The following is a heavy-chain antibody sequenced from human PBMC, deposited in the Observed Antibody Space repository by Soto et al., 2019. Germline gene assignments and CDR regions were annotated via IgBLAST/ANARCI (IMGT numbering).Heavy chain of an antibody. CDR3: ARDRDSTQGHGMDV. CDR2: ISSSSSYI. CDR1: GFTFSSYS. D-gene: IGHD6-13*01. V-gene: IGHV3-21*01. J-gene: IGHJ6*02. Sequence: GGSLRLSCAASGFTFSSYSMNWVRQAPGKGLEWVSSISSSSSYIYYADSVKGRFTISRDNAKNSLYLQMNSLRAEDTAVYYCARDRDSTQGHGMDVWGQGTTVTVSS.